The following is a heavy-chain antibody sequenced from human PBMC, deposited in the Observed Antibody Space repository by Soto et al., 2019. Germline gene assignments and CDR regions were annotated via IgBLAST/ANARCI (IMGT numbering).Heavy chain of an antibody. CDR3: ARGQPWDRVIVVVVAASSFDY. V-gene: IGHV4-34*01. D-gene: IGHD2-15*01. J-gene: IGHJ4*02. CDR1: GGSFSGYY. CDR2: INHSGST. Sequence: SETLSLTCAVYGGSFSGYYWSWIRQPPGKGLEWIGEINHSGSTNYNPSLKSRVTISVDTSKNQFSLKLSSVTAADTAVYYCARGQPWDRVIVVVVAASSFDYWGQGTLVTVSS.